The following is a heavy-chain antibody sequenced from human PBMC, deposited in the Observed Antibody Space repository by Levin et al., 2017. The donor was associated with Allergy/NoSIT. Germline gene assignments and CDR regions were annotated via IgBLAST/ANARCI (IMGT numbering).Heavy chain of an antibody. CDR2: ISSSGSTI. CDR3: AREVHSSSYVLNFYGMDV. J-gene: IGHJ6*02. CDR1: GFTFSDYY. Sequence: GGSLRLSCAASGFTFSDYYMSWIRQALGKGLEWVSYISSSGSTIKYADSVKGRFTISRDNTKNSLYLQMNYLRAEDTAVYYCAREVHSSSYVLNFYGMDVWGQGTTVTVSS. D-gene: IGHD6-6*01. V-gene: IGHV3-11*01.